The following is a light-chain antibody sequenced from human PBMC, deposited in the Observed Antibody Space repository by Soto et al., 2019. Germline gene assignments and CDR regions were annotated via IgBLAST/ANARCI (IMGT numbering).Light chain of an antibody. J-gene: IGLJ2*01. CDR2: EDN. V-gene: IGLV6-57*04. Sequence: NFMLTQPHSVSESPGKTVTISCTRSSGSIASNYVQWYQQRPGSAPTTVIYEDNQRPSGVPDRFSGSIDSSSNSASLTISGLKMEDEADYYCQSYDSSIYVVFGGGTNLTVL. CDR3: QSYDSSIYVV. CDR1: SGSIASNY.